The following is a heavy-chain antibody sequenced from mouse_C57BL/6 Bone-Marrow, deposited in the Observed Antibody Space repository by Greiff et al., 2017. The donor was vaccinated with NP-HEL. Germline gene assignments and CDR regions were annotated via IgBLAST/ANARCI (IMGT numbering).Heavy chain of an antibody. V-gene: IGHV7-1*01. CDR3: ARDALITTDPYWYFDV. J-gene: IGHJ1*03. CDR1: GFTFSDFY. CDR2: SRNKANDYTT. Sequence: EVKVVESGGGLVQSGRSLRLSCATSGFTFSDFYMEWVRQAPGKGLEWIAASRNKANDYTTEYSASVKGRFIVSRDTSQSILYLQMNALRAEDTAIYYCARDALITTDPYWYFDVWGTGTTVTVSS. D-gene: IGHD1-1*01.